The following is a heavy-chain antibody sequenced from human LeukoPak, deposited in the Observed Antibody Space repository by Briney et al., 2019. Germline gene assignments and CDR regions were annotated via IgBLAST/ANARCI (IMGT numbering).Heavy chain of an antibody. Sequence: NPGGSLRLSCAASGFTFSTYTMNWVRQAPGKGLEWVSSISSSSSYIYYADSVKGRFTISRDNAKNSLYLQMNSLRAEDTAVYYCVRIPNSANFPKWFDPWGQGTLVTVSS. CDR1: GFTFSTYT. CDR2: ISSSSSYI. J-gene: IGHJ5*02. V-gene: IGHV3-21*01. CDR3: VRIPNSANFPKWFDP. D-gene: IGHD4/OR15-4a*01.